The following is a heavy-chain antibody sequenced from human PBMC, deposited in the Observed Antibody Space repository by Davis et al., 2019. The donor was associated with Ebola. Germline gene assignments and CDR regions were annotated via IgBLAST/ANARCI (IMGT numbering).Heavy chain of an antibody. CDR2: ISGSGGST. CDR3: AKVVPGIVGALYYYGMDV. Sequence: GGSLRLSCAASGFTFSSYAMSWVRQAPGKGLEWVSTISGSGGSTYYADFVKGRFTISRDNSKNTLYLQMNSLRAEDTAVYYCAKVVPGIVGALYYYGMDVWGQGTTVTVSS. V-gene: IGHV3-23*01. D-gene: IGHD2-15*01. CDR1: GFTFSSYA. J-gene: IGHJ6*02.